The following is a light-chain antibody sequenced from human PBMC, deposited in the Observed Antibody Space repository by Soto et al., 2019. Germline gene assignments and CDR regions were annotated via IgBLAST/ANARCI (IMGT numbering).Light chain of an antibody. CDR2: AAS. CDR3: QQSYRTPYT. J-gene: IGKJ2*01. V-gene: IGKV1-39*01. Sequence: DIQMTQSPSSLSASVGDRVTITCRTSQSISSYLNWYQQKPGKAPKLLIYAASSLQSGVPSRFSGSGSGTDFTLTISSLQPEDFASYHCQQSYRTPYTFGQGTKVDIK. CDR1: QSISSY.